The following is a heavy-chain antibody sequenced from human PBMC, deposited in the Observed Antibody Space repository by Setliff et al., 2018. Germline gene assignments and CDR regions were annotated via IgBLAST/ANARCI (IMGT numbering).Heavy chain of an antibody. D-gene: IGHD4-17*01. Sequence: GGSLRLSCAASGFVVSNNEMSWVRQAPEKGLEWVSVTYASGDRTYYADSVKGRFTISRDNSRNSLYLQMNSLRVEDTASYYCARDPNGDYVGAFDPWGQGTLVTVSS. V-gene: IGHV3-53*01. CDR2: TYASGDRT. CDR1: GFVVSNNE. CDR3: ARDPNGDYVGAFDP. J-gene: IGHJ5*02.